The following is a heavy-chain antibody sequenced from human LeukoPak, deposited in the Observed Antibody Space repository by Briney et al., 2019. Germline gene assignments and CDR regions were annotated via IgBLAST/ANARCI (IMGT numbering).Heavy chain of an antibody. CDR1: GFTFNTYA. V-gene: IGHV3-9*01. CDR2: ISWNSGSI. CDR3: AKDMYGGSYLGWFDP. Sequence: GGSLRLSCAASGFTFNTYAMSWVRQAPGKGLEWVSGISWNSGSIGYADSVKGRFTISRDNAKNSLYLQMNSLRAEDTALYYCAKDMYGGSYLGWFDPWGQGTLVTVSS. D-gene: IGHD1-26*01. J-gene: IGHJ5*02.